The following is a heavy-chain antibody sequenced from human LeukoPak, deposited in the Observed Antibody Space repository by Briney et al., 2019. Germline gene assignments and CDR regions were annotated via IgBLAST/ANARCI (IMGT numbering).Heavy chain of an antibody. CDR1: GFTVSAYA. V-gene: IGHV3-23*01. D-gene: IGHD3-10*01. J-gene: IGHJ4*02. CDR2: IYDDNT. CDR3: AARKVRGVWFYLDY. Sequence: GGSLRLSCAASGFTVSAYAMAWVRQAPGKGLEWVSTIYDDNTYYADSVKGRFATSTDNSKNTLYLQMNSLRVEDTAVYFCAARKVRGVWFYLDYWGQGTLVTVSS.